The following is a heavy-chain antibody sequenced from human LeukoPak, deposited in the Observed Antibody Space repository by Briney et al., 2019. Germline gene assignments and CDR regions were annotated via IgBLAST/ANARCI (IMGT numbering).Heavy chain of an antibody. CDR1: GFTFDDYA. CDR2: ISWNSGSI. D-gene: IGHD3-22*01. V-gene: IGHV3-9*01. J-gene: IGHJ4*02. CDR3: AKDSPYYYDSSGYLDY. Sequence: GRSLRLSCAASGFTFDDYAMHWVRQAPGKGLEWVSGISWNSGSIGYADSVKGRFTISRDNAKNSLYLQMNSLRAEDTALYYCAKDSPYYYDSSGYLDYWGQGTLVTVSS.